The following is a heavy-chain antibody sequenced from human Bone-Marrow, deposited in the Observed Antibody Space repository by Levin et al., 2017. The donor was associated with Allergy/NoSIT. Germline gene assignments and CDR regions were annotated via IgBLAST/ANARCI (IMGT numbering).Heavy chain of an antibody. CDR1: GLPFSSYA. V-gene: IGHV3-23*01. Sequence: GESLKISCAASGLPFSSYATYWVRQAPGKGLEWVSGTTGSGDTTYYADSEKGRFTISRDNSKNTVYLQMNTLRAEDTAVYYCAKTVYEWLLPNDAFDLWGQGTMVTVSS. D-gene: IGHD3-22*01. CDR2: TTGSGDTT. CDR3: AKTVYEWLLPNDAFDL. J-gene: IGHJ3*01.